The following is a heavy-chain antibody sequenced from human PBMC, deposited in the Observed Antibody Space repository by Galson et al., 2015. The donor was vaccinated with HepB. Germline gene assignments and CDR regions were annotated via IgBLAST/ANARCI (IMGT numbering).Heavy chain of an antibody. D-gene: IGHD2-21*01. CDR1: GFTFSSYG. J-gene: IGHJ6*03. CDR3: AKDASAAGIYYYSYYYMDV. Sequence: SLRLSCAASGFTFSSYGMYWVRQAPGKGLEWVAVVSNDVSSEYYADSVTGRFTISRDNSRNTLYLQMNSLRAEDTAGYYWAKDASAAGIYYYSYYYMDVWGKGTTVTVSS. V-gene: IGHV3-30*18. CDR2: VSNDVSSE.